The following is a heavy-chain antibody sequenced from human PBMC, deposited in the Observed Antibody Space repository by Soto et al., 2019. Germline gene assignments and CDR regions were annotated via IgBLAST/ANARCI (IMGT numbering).Heavy chain of an antibody. Sequence: PSETLSLTCTVSGGSVSSGSYYWSWIRQPPGKGLEWIGYIYYSVSTNYNPSLKSRVTISGDTSKNQFSLKLTSVTAADTAVYYCARVVYGTRDPHRLDYWGQGTLVTVSS. CDR2: IYYSVST. CDR3: ARVVYGTRDPHRLDY. D-gene: IGHD2-8*01. CDR1: GGSVSSGSYY. J-gene: IGHJ4*02. V-gene: IGHV4-61*01.